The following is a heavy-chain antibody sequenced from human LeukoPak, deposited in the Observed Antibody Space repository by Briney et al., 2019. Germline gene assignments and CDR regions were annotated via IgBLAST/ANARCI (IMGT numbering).Heavy chain of an antibody. CDR2: IIPIFGTV. CDR1: RDTFTGYY. V-gene: IGHV1-69*13. J-gene: IGHJ4*02. Sequence: GASVKVSCKASRDTFTGYYMHWVRQAPGQGLEWMGGIIPIFGTVNYAQKFQGRVTITADESTSTAYMELTSLRSEDTAIYYCARDGAIFDSRGYYYLWWGQGTLVTVSS. CDR3: ARDGAIFDSRGYYYLW. D-gene: IGHD3-22*01.